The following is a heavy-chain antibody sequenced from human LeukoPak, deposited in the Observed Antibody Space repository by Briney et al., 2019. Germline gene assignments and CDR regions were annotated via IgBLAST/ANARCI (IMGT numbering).Heavy chain of an antibody. CDR1: GFTFSSYS. CDR3: ARQLGKSVAAADY. CDR2: ISSSSSYI. D-gene: IGHD6-19*01. V-gene: IGHV3-21*01. Sequence: PGGSLRLSCAASGFTFSSYSMNWVRQAPGKGLEWVSSISSSSSYIYYADSVKGRFTISRDNAKNSLYLQMNSLRAEDTAVYYCARQLGKSVAAADYWGQGTLVTVSS. J-gene: IGHJ4*02.